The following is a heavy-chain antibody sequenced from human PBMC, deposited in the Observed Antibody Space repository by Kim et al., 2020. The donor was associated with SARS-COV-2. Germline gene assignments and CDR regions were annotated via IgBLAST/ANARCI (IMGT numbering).Heavy chain of an antibody. D-gene: IGHD5-18*01. CDR3: ARRGYNYDLFEY. Sequence: SETLSLTCTVSGGSITSYYWSWIRQPPGKGLEWIGYIYYSGSTTYNPSLKSRVTISVDTSKNQFSLQLSSVTAADTAVYYCARRGYNYDLFEYWGQGTLVTVSA. J-gene: IGHJ4*02. V-gene: IGHV4-59*01. CDR1: GGSITSYY. CDR2: IYYSGST.